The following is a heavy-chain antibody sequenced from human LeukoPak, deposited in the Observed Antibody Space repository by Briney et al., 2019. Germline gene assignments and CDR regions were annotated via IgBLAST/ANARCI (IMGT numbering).Heavy chain of an antibody. CDR3: VRVDFWSGSCY. V-gene: IGHV3-7*01. CDR1: GFMFSRFW. D-gene: IGHD3-3*01. CDR2: VNQDGSEK. J-gene: IGHJ4*02. Sequence: PGGSLRLSCTVSGFMFSRFWMSWVRQAPGKGLEWVANVNQDGSEKYYVDSVKGRFTISRDNAKKSLYLQMNSLRAEDTAVYYCVRVDFWSGSCYWGQGTLVTVSS.